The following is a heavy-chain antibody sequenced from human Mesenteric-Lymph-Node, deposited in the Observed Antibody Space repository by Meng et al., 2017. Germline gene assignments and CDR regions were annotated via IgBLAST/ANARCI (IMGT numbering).Heavy chain of an antibody. V-gene: IGHV4-30-4*01. D-gene: IGHD1-14*01. CDR3: ARAEYYNWFDP. CDR1: GGSMSSGDYF. CDR2: IYYSGNT. Sequence: QVQLQESGPGLVRPSATLSLTCTVSGGSMSSGDYFWNWIRQPPGKGLEWIGYIYYSGNTYYNPSLKSRVTISIDTSKNQFSLKLSSVTAADTAVYYCARAEYYNWFDPWGQGTLVTVSS. J-gene: IGHJ5*02.